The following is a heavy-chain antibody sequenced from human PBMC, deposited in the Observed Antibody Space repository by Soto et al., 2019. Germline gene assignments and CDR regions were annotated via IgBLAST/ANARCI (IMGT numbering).Heavy chain of an antibody. CDR1: GITFSNAW. J-gene: IGHJ3*02. V-gene: IGHV3-15*01. CDR3: TTTRPGTNVFDN. Sequence: GGSLRLSCAASGITFSNAWMNWVRQAPGRGLEYIGRIRSKTDGGTTEYAAPVEGRFTISRDDSKNTLYLQMGGLKTEDTAVYYCTTTRPGTNVFDNWGQGTLVTVSS. D-gene: IGHD6-13*01. CDR2: IRSKTDGGTT.